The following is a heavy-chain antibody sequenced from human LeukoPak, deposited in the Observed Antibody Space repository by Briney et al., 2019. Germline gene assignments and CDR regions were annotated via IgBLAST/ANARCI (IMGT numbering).Heavy chain of an antibody. CDR1: GFTFSSYG. D-gene: IGHD3-22*01. CDR2: IWYDGSNK. J-gene: IGHJ4*02. CDR3: ARDGLGTMIVPDDY. V-gene: IGHV3-33*01. Sequence: GGSLRLSCAASGFTFSSYGMHCVRQAPGKGLEWVAVIWYDGSNKYYADSVKGRFTISRDNSKNTLYLQMNSLRAEDTAVYYWARDGLGTMIVPDDYWGQGTLVTVSS.